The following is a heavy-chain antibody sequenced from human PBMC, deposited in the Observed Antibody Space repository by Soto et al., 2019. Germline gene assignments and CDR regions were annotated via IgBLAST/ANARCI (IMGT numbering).Heavy chain of an antibody. D-gene: IGHD6-19*01. J-gene: IGHJ6*02. CDR2: IYPGDSDT. Sequence: PGESLKISCKGSGYSFTSYWIGWVRQMPGKGLEWTGIIYPGDSDTRYSPSFQGQVTISADKSISTAYLQWSSLKASDTAMYYCATSRIAVAGNYYYYGMDVWGQGTTVTVSS. CDR3: ATSRIAVAGNYYYYGMDV. CDR1: GYSFTSYW. V-gene: IGHV5-51*01.